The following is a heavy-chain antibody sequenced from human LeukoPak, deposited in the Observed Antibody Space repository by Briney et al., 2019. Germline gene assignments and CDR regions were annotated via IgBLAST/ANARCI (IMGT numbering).Heavy chain of an antibody. CDR2: IYYSGST. CDR1: GGSISSSPYY. V-gene: IGHV4-39*07. CDR3: AKGAGGFSYYNWFDP. J-gene: IGHJ5*02. D-gene: IGHD5-18*01. Sequence: PSETLSLTCTVSGGSISSSPYYWGWIRQPPGKGLEWIGSIYYSGSTHYNPSLESRVTISVDTSKNQFSLKLASVTAADTAIYYCAKGAGGFSYYNWFDPWGQGTLVTVSS.